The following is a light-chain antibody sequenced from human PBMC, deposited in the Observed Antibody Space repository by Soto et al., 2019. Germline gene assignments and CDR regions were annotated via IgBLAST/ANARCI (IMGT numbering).Light chain of an antibody. CDR1: QSVSSS. CDR3: QQRSSWPLT. V-gene: IGKV3-11*01. CDR2: DAS. J-gene: IGKJ4*01. Sequence: EIVLTQSPATLSLSPWERATLSCRASQSVSSSFAWYQQKPGQAPRLLIYDASNRATGIPARFSGSGSGTDFTLTISSLEPEDFAVYYCQQRSSWPLTFGGGTKVEIK.